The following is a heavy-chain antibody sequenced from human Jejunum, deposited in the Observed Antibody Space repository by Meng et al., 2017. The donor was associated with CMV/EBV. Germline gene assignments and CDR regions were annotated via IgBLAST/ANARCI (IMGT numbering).Heavy chain of an antibody. CDR1: GDSISSKSYF. CDR2: IYTSGGT. Sequence: CAVSGDSISSKSYFWSWIRQPAGKGLEWIGRIYTSGGTNYNPSLMSRVTISADRSKNEISLNLNSVTAADTGVYYCAREASAIMVDSWGQGTLVTVSS. CDR3: AREASAIMVDS. V-gene: IGHV4-61*02. D-gene: IGHD3-10*01. J-gene: IGHJ4*02.